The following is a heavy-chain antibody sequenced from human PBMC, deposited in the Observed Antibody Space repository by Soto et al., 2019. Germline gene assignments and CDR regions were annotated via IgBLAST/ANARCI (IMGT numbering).Heavy chain of an antibody. CDR3: ARLGETYYDFWSGYLDGGYFDY. CDR2: IYYSGST. D-gene: IGHD3-3*01. J-gene: IGHJ4*02. CDR1: GGSISSSSYY. V-gene: IGHV4-39*01. Sequence: SETLSLTCTVSGGSISSSSYYWGWIRQPPGKGLEWIGSIYYSGSTYYNPSLKSRVTISVDTSKNQFSLKLSSVTAADTAVYYCARLGETYYDFWSGYLDGGYFDYWGQGTLVTVSS.